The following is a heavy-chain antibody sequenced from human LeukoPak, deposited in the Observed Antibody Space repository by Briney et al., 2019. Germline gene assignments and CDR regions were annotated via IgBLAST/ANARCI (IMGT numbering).Heavy chain of an antibody. D-gene: IGHD6-19*01. CDR2: INSDGSST. CDR3: ARDPHSSGWSRIYYYYYMDV. Sequence: GGSLRLSCAASGFTFSSYWMHWVRHAPGKGLVWVSRINSDGSSTSYADSVKGRFTISRDNAKNTLYLQMNSLRAEDTAVYYCARDPHSSGWSRIYYYYYMDVWGKGTTVTVSS. V-gene: IGHV3-74*01. J-gene: IGHJ6*03. CDR1: GFTFSSYW.